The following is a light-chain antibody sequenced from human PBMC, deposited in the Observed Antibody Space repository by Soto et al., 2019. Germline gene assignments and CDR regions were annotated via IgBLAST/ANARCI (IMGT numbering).Light chain of an antibody. CDR1: SSDVGSYNL. CDR2: EVT. Sequence: QSALTQPASVSGSPGQSITISCTGTSSDVGSYNLVSWYQQHPGKAPQLMIYEVTKRPSGVSNRFSGSKSGNTASLTISGLQAEDEADYYCCSYVAGTTYIFGSGTKLTVL. V-gene: IGLV2-23*02. J-gene: IGLJ1*01. CDR3: CSYVAGTTYI.